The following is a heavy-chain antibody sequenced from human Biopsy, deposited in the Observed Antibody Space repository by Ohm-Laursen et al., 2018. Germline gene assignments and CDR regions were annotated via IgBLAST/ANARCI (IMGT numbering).Heavy chain of an antibody. CDR3: AKGGHKAWLDS. J-gene: IGHJ5*01. D-gene: IGHD1-26*01. CDR1: GYSFTSYY. V-gene: IGHV1-46*01. Sequence: ASVKVSCKASGYSFTSYYMHWVRQAPGQGLEWMGIINPSGGSTDYAQKFQSRVTMTRDTSTSTVYMELISLRSDDTAVYYCAKGGHKAWLDSWGQGALVTVSS. CDR2: INPSGGST.